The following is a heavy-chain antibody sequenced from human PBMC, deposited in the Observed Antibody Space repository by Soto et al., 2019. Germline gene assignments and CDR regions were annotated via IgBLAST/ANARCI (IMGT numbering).Heavy chain of an antibody. CDR2: IYYSGST. Sequence: SETLCLTCTVSGGSISSGGYYWSWIRQPPGKGLEWIGYIYYSGSTYYNPSLKSRVTISVDTSKNQFSLKLSSVTAADTAVYYCAREPYYYDSSGYYFSHYFDYWGQGTLVTVSS. D-gene: IGHD3-22*01. J-gene: IGHJ4*02. CDR3: AREPYYYDSSGYYFSHYFDY. V-gene: IGHV4-30-4*01. CDR1: GGSISSGGYY.